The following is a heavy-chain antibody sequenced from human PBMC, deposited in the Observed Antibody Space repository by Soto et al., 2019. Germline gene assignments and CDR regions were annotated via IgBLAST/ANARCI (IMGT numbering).Heavy chain of an antibody. J-gene: IGHJ3*02. CDR3: SRRMDDEIAFDI. Sequence: GSSVNVSCKTSGYTFTSYYMHWVRQAPGQGLERMGIINPSGGSTSYAQKFQGRVTMTRDTSTSTVYMELSSLRSEDTAVYYCSRRMDDEIAFDIWGQGKMLTVSS. CDR1: GYTFTSYY. V-gene: IGHV1-46*01. D-gene: IGHD2-15*01. CDR2: INPSGGST.